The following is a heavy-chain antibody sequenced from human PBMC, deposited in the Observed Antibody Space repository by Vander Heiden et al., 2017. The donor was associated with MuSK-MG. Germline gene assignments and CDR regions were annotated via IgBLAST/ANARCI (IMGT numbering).Heavy chain of an antibody. D-gene: IGHD6-25*01. Sequence: EVQLVESGGGVVQPGGSLRLSCAASGFTFSNYWMTWVRTDPGKGLEWVANIKQDGSEKYYVDSVKGRFTISRDNAENSLYLQMNGLRAEDTAIYYCARPRRPYYYYCLDVWGQGTTVTVSS. CDR1: GFTFSNYW. CDR2: IKQDGSEK. J-gene: IGHJ6*02. V-gene: IGHV3-7*03. CDR3: ARPRRPYYYYCLDV.